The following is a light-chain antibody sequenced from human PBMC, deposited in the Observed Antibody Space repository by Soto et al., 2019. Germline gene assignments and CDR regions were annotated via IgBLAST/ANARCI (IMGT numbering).Light chain of an antibody. CDR3: QQNYTTPRT. CDR2: SAS. Sequence: DIQMTQSPSSLSASIGDRVTITCRASRGINTYVNWYQQKPGKAPKLLIFSASTLQSGVPSRFSGGRSGTDFTFTISSLLPEDFATYYCQQNYTTPRTFGQGTKVDIK. J-gene: IGKJ1*01. CDR1: RGINTY. V-gene: IGKV1-39*01.